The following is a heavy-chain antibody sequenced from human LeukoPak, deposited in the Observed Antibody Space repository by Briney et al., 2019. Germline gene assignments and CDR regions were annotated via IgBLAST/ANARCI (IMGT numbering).Heavy chain of an antibody. CDR2: IIPIFGTA. CDR3: ARGKNDIVVVPAAMTGAFDI. Sequence: GASVKVSCKASGGTFSSYAISWVRQAPGQGLEWMGGIIPIFGTANYAQKFQGRVTITADESTSTAYMELSSLRSDDTAVYYCARGKNDIVVVPAAMTGAFDIWGQGTMVTVSS. CDR1: GGTFSSYA. V-gene: IGHV1-69*13. J-gene: IGHJ3*02. D-gene: IGHD2-2*01.